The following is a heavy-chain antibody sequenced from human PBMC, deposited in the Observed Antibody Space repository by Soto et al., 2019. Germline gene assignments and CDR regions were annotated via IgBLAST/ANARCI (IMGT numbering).Heavy chain of an antibody. CDR2: FFYSGTT. Sequence: SLTCTVSGGSIRSTNYYWGWIRQPPGKGLEWIGSFFYSGTTYYNPSLKSRVTISVDTSKNQFSLKLRSVTAADTAVYYCARQSSHIVGVTAIMGAFDIWGQGTMVT. D-gene: IGHD2-21*02. CDR1: GGSIRSTNYY. CDR3: ARQSSHIVGVTAIMGAFDI. V-gene: IGHV4-39*01. J-gene: IGHJ3*02.